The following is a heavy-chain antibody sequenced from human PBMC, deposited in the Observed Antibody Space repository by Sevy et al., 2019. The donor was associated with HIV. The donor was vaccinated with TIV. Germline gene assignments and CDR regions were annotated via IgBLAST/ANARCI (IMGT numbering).Heavy chain of an antibody. Sequence: GSLRLSCAASGFTFSDYYMSWIRQAPGKGLEWVSYISSSGSTIYYADSVKGRFTISRDNAKNSLYLQMNNLRAEDTAVYYCARQWFGEFDYYMDVWGKGTTVTVSS. CDR2: ISSSGSTI. D-gene: IGHD3-10*01. CDR3: ARQWFGEFDYYMDV. J-gene: IGHJ6*03. CDR1: GFTFSDYY. V-gene: IGHV3-11*04.